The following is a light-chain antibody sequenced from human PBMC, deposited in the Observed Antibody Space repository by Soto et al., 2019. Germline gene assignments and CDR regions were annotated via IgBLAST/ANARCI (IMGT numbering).Light chain of an antibody. CDR3: AAWDDTLSVHYV. V-gene: IGLV1-47*01. CDR1: SSNIGRNH. J-gene: IGLJ1*01. Sequence: QSVLTQPPSASGTPGQRVTISCSGSSSNIGRNHVYWFQQLPGTAPTLLIYKNNQRPSGVPDRFSGSKSGTSASLAISGLRSEDEADYYCAAWDDTLSVHYVFGTGTKVTVL. CDR2: KNN.